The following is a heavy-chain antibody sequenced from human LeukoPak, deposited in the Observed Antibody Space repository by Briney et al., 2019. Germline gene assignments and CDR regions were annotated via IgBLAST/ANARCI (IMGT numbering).Heavy chain of an antibody. V-gene: IGHV3-48*03. CDR2: ISSSSSTM. CDR1: GFTFSSYE. D-gene: IGHD3-22*01. CDR3: ARGYYYDSTGYNPFDY. Sequence: GGSLRLSCAASGFTFSSYEMNWVRQAPGKGLEWVSYISSSSSTMYYADSVKGRFTISRDSAKNSLYLQMNSLRAEDTAVYYCARGYYYDSTGYNPFDYWGQGTLVTVSS. J-gene: IGHJ4*02.